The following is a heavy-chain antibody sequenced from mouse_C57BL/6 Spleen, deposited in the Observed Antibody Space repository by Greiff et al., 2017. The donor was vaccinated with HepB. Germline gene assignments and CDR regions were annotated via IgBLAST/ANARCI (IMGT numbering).Heavy chain of an antibody. CDR1: GYAFSSSW. D-gene: IGHD2-5*01. J-gene: IGHJ4*01. CDR3: ARSYYSKGGTMDY. V-gene: IGHV1-82*01. CDR2: IYPGDGDT. Sequence: VQLQQSGSELVKPGASVKISCKASGYAFSSSWMNWVKQRPGKGLEWIGRIYPGDGDTNYNGKFKGKATLTADKSSSTAYMQLSSLTSEDSAVYFCARSYYSKGGTMDYWGQGTSVTVSS.